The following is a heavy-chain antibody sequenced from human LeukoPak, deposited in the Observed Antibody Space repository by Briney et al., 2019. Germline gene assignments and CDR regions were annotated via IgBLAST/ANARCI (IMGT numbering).Heavy chain of an antibody. J-gene: IGHJ4*02. CDR3: ARDDIAATGPSFDY. Sequence: GGSLRLSCPASGFTFSRYWMMWVRQAAGKGREWVANIKQEGSEKYYVDSVKGRFTISRDNAKNSLNLQMNSLRAGDTAVYYCARDDIAATGPSFDYWGQGTLVTVSS. D-gene: IGHD6-13*01. CDR1: GFTFSRYW. CDR2: IKQEGSEK. V-gene: IGHV3-7*01.